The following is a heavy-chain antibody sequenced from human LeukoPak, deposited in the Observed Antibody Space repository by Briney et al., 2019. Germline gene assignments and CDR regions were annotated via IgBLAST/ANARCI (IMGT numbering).Heavy chain of an antibody. CDR2: ISGSGGST. CDR1: GFTFSSYA. Sequence: GGSLRLCCAASGFTFSSYAMSWVRQATGKGLEWVSAISGSGGSTYYADSVKGRFTISRDNSKNTLYLQMNSLRAEDTAVYYCAKWGPAEYCSSTSCHTRGFDYWGQGTLVTVSS. V-gene: IGHV3-23*01. D-gene: IGHD2-2*02. CDR3: AKWGPAEYCSSTSCHTRGFDY. J-gene: IGHJ4*02.